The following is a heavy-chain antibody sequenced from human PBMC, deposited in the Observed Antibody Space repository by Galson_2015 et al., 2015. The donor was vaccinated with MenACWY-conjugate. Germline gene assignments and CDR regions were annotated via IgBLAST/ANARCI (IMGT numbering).Heavy chain of an antibody. Sequence: SLRLSCAASGFTFSSYWMSWVRQAPVKGLEWVANIKQDGSEKYYVDSVKGRFTISRDNAKNSLYLQMNSLRADDTAVYFCARDGNWGIPNDYWGQGTLVTVSS. V-gene: IGHV3-7*03. D-gene: IGHD7-27*01. CDR3: ARDGNWGIPNDY. CDR1: GFTFSSYW. CDR2: IKQDGSEK. J-gene: IGHJ4*02.